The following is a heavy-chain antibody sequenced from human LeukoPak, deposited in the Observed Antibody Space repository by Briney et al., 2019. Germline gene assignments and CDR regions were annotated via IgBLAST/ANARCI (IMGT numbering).Heavy chain of an antibody. CDR3: ARAGMVRGVIAVYYFDY. Sequence: GGSLRLSCAASGFTFSSYGMHWVRQAPGKGLEWVANIKQDGSEKYYVDSVKGRFTISRDNAKNSLYLQMNSLRAEDTAVYYCARAGMVRGVIAVYYFDYWGQGTLVTVSS. J-gene: IGHJ4*02. D-gene: IGHD3-10*01. V-gene: IGHV3-7*01. CDR2: IKQDGSEK. CDR1: GFTFSSYG.